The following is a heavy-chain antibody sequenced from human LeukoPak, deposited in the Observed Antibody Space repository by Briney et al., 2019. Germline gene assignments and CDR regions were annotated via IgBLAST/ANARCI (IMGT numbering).Heavy chain of an antibody. CDR3: ARGSIDWQAVAFDY. CDR1: GFTFSSYW. D-gene: IGHD2-21*01. J-gene: IGHJ4*02. CDR2: INSDGSST. V-gene: IGHV3-74*01. Sequence: GGSLRLSCAASGFTFSSYWMHWVRHAPGKGLVWVSRINSDGSSTNYADSVKGRFTISRDNSKNTLFLQMNSLRSEDTAVYYCARGSIDWQAVAFDYWGQGTLVTVSS.